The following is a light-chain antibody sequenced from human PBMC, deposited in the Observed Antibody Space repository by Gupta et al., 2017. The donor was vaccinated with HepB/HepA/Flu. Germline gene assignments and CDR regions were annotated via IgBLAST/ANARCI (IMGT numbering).Light chain of an antibody. CDR2: DVT. Sequence: QSALTQPASVSGSPGQSITISCTGTSSDVGGHNYVSWYQQHPGKAPKLLIYDVTNRPSGISDRFPGSKSGNTASLTISGLQAEDGADYYCSSYTSSSTLVFGTGTKVTVL. V-gene: IGLV2-14*03. CDR1: SSDVGGHNY. CDR3: SSYTSSSTLV. J-gene: IGLJ1*01.